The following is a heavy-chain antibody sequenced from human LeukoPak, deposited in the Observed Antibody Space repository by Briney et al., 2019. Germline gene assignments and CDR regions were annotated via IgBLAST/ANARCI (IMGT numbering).Heavy chain of an antibody. V-gene: IGHV4-34*01. D-gene: IGHD4-11*01. CDR2: INHSGST. J-gene: IGHJ6*02. CDR1: GGSFGGYY. CDR3: ARSTERNYYYGMDV. Sequence: SETLSLTCAVYGGSFGGYYWSWIRQPRGEGLEGIGEINHSGSTNYNPSLKSRVTISVDTSKNQFSLKLSSVTAADTAVYYCARSTERNYYYGMDVWGQGTTVTVSS.